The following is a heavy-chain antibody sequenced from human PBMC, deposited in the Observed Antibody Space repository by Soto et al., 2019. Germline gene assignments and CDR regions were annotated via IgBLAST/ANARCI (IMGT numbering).Heavy chain of an antibody. CDR3: AHRRIAYGGSGSYYNWFDP. CDR2: IYWDDDK. D-gene: IGHD3-10*01. Sequence: QITLKESGPTLVKPTQTLTLTCTFSGFSLSTSGVGVGWIRQPPGKALEWLALIYWDDDKRYSPSLKSRLTITKDTSNKQVVLTTTNIDAVDTATYYCAHRRIAYGGSGSYYNWFDPWGQGTLVTVSS. CDR1: GFSLSTSGVG. J-gene: IGHJ5*02. V-gene: IGHV2-5*02.